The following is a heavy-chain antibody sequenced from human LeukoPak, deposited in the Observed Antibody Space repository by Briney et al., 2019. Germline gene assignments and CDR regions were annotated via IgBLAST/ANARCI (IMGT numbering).Heavy chain of an antibody. V-gene: IGHV3-7*01. CDR3: ARSGVGTFYYDSSGYFSP. D-gene: IGHD3-22*01. J-gene: IGHJ5*02. CDR2: VKQNGSEK. Sequence: GGSLRLSCAASGFTFSSYWMSWVRQAPGKGLEWVANVKQNGSEKYYVDSVKGRFAISRDNAKNSLYLQMNSLRAEDTAVYYCARSGVGTFYYDSSGYFSPRGQGTLVTVSS. CDR1: GFTFSSYW.